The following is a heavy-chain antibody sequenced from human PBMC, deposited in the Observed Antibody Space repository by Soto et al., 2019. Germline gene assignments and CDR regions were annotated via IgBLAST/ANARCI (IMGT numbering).Heavy chain of an antibody. CDR1: GDSVSSNSAG. V-gene: IGHV6-1*01. CDR2: TYYRSKWYY. D-gene: IGHD5-12*01. CDR3: AREKQYSGGIFDS. J-gene: IGHJ4*02. Sequence: SQTLSLTCAITGDSVSSNSAGWSWVRQSPSRGLEWLGRTYYRSKWYYEYAVSVRGRITINPDTSKNQYSLQLNSVTPEDTAVYFCAREKQYSGGIFDSWGQGTLVTVSS.